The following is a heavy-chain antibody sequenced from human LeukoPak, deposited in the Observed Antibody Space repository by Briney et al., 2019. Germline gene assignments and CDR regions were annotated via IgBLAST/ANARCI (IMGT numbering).Heavy chain of an antibody. J-gene: IGHJ6*02. V-gene: IGHV4-59*12. CDR3: ARVPTNYGLDV. CDR2: IYYSGST. CDR1: GGSISSYY. Sequence: SETLSLTCTVSGGSISSYYWSWIRQPPGKGLEWIGYIYYSGSTNYNPSLKSRVTISVDTSKNQFSLKLSSVTAADTAVYYCARVPTNYGLDVWGQGTTVTVSS.